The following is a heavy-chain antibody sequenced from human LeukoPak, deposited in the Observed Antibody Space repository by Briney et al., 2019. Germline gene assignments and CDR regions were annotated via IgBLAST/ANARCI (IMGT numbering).Heavy chain of an antibody. D-gene: IGHD6-19*01. Sequence: ASETLSLTCTVSGGSISSYYWSWIRLPAGKGLEWIGRIHTSGSTNYNPSLKSRVTISVDTSKNQFSLKLSSVTAADTAVYYCARGSSIAVAGTTYFVAYYWYFDLWGRGTLVTVSS. CDR3: ARGSSIAVAGTTYFVAYYWYFDL. CDR2: IHTSGST. V-gene: IGHV4-4*07. CDR1: GGSISSYY. J-gene: IGHJ2*01.